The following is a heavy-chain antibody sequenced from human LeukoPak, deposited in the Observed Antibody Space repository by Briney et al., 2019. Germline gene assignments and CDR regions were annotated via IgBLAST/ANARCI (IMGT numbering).Heavy chain of an antibody. J-gene: IGHJ6*03. V-gene: IGHV4-34*01. D-gene: IGHD3-22*01. Sequence: SETLSLTCAVYGGSFSGYYWSWIRQPPGKGLEWIGEINHSGSTNYNPSLKGRVTISVDTSKNQFSLKLSSVTAADTAVYYCARVLRLLSNYYDSSGSPDGYYYYMDVWGKGTTVTVSS. CDR2: INHSGST. CDR3: ARVLRLLSNYYDSSGSPDGYYYYMDV. CDR1: GGSFSGYY.